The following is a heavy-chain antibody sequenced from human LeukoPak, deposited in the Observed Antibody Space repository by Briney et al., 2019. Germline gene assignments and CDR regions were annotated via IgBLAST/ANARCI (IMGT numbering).Heavy chain of an antibody. J-gene: IGHJ5*02. V-gene: IGHV2-5*02. CDR3: APIRLGYNWFDP. CDR1: GSPPATMGGG. D-gene: IGHD6-19*01. Sequence: SGPTLVKPTQTLTLTCTSPGSPPATMGGGVGWIRQPPGKALEWLALIYWDDDKRYSPSLKSRLTITKDTSKNQVVLTMTNVDPVDTATYYCAPIRLGYNWFDPWGQGTLVTVSS. CDR2: IYWDDDK.